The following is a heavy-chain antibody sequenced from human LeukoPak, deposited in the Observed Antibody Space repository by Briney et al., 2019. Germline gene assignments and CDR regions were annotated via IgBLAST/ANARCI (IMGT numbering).Heavy chain of an antibody. Sequence: GGSLRLSCKTSGFDFTYAWMRWVRQAPGKGLEWVAVISYDGSNKYYADSVKGRFTISRDNSKNTLYLQMNSLRAEDTAVYYCAKDGGVYGSGSYYYYGMDVWGQGTTVTVSS. CDR3: AKDGGVYGSGSYYYYGMDV. CDR1: GFDFTYAW. V-gene: IGHV3-30*18. CDR2: ISYDGSNK. D-gene: IGHD3-10*01. J-gene: IGHJ6*02.